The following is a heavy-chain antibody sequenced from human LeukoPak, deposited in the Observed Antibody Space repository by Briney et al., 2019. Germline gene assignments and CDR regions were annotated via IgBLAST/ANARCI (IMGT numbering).Heavy chain of an antibody. J-gene: IGHJ3*02. Sequence: PSETLSLTRTVSGGSMSYFYWSWIRQPAGEGLEWIGHIYDSGTTDYNPSLKSRMTMSVDTSKNQFSLKLSSVTAADTAVYYCARENAPLASGFDIWGQGTTVTVSS. CDR1: GGSMSYFY. CDR3: ARENAPLASGFDI. CDR2: IYDSGTT. V-gene: IGHV4-4*07.